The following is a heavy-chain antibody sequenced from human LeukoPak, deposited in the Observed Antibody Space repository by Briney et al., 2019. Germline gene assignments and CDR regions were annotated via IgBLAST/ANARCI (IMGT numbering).Heavy chain of an antibody. D-gene: IGHD3-22*01. V-gene: IGHV1-2*02. CDR1: GYTFTGDY. Sequence: GASVKVSCKASGYTFTGDYMHWVRQAPGQGLEWMGWINPNRGDTNYAQKFQGRVTMTRDTSISTAYMELSRLRSDDTAVYYCAISKDYYDSSGYYSYPFDIWGQGTMVTVSS. CDR2: INPNRGDT. J-gene: IGHJ3*02. CDR3: AISKDYYDSSGYYSYPFDI.